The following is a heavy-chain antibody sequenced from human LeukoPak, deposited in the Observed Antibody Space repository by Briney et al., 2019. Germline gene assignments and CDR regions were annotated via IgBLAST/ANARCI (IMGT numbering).Heavy chain of an antibody. D-gene: IGHD2-21*02. CDR1: GYTFTGYY. V-gene: IGHV1-2*02. CDR2: INPNSGGT. Sequence: ASVKVSCKASGYTFTGYYLHWVRQAPGQGLKWMGWINPNSGGTNYAQKFQGRVTMTRDTSISTAYMELSRLRSDDTAVYYCARDPYCGGDCGIDYWGQGTLVTVSS. CDR3: ARDPYCGGDCGIDY. J-gene: IGHJ4*02.